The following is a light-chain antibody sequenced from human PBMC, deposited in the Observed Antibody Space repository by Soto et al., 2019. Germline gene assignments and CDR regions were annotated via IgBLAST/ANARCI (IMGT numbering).Light chain of an antibody. J-gene: IGLJ2*01. CDR3: CSYARSNFVV. Sequence: QSALTQPRSVSGSPGQSVTISCTGTSSDVGGYNYVSWYQQHPGKAPKLMIYDVSKRPSGVPDRFSGSKSGNTASLTISGLQTEDEADYYCCSYARSNFVVFGGGTKLTVL. CDR1: SSDVGGYNY. CDR2: DVS. V-gene: IGLV2-11*01.